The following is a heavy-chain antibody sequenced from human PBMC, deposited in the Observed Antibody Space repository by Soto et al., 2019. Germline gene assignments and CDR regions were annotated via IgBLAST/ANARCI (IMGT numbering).Heavy chain of an antibody. D-gene: IGHD6-13*01. Sequence: SETLSLTCAVYGGSFSGYYWSWIRQPPGKGLEWIGEINHSGSTNYNPSLRSRVTISVDTSKNQFSLKLSSVTAADTAVYYCARTYSSSWYYRSAEYFQHWGQGTLVTVSS. J-gene: IGHJ1*01. V-gene: IGHV4-34*01. CDR3: ARTYSSSWYYRSAEYFQH. CDR1: GGSFSGYY. CDR2: INHSGST.